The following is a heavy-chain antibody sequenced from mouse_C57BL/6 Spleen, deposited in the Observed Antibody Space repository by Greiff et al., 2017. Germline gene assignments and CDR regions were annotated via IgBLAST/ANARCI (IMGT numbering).Heavy chain of an antibody. CDR1: GFSLSTSGMG. J-gene: IGHJ2*01. CDR3: ARRATVVATGYFDY. V-gene: IGHV8-12*01. D-gene: IGHD1-1*01. Sequence: QVTLKESGPGILQSSPTLSLTCSFSGFSLSTSGMGVSWIRQPSGKGLEWLAHIYWDDDKRYNPSLKSRLTISKDTSRNQVFLKITSVDTAETATYYCARRATVVATGYFDYWGQGTTLTVSS. CDR2: IYWDDDK.